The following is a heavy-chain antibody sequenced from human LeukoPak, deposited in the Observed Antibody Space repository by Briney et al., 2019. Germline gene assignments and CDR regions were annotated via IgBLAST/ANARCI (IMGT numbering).Heavy chain of an antibody. CDR3: ARLQGGETRWYYYGSGSYYYMDV. D-gene: IGHD3-10*01. Sequence: GESLQISCKVSGFSFTSYWIGWVRPMPGKGLEWMGIVYPLDSDTRSSPSFQGQVFISADKSITTAYLQWRSLKASDTAMYYCARLQGGETRWYYYGSGSYYYMDVWGKGTTVTISS. CDR2: VYPLDSDT. V-gene: IGHV5-51*01. J-gene: IGHJ6*03. CDR1: GFSFTSYW.